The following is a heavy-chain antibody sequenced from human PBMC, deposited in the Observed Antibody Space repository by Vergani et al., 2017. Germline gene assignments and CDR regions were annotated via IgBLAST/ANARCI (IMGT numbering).Heavy chain of an antibody. J-gene: IGHJ4*02. Sequence: QVQLQESGPGLVKPSETLSLTCAVSGYSISSGYYWGWIRQPPGQGLEWIGSIYHSGSTYYNPSLKSRVTISVDTSKNQFSLKLSSVTAADTAVYYCARSMITMVRGVITLRGPFDYWGQGTLVTVSS. CDR3: ARSMITMVRGVITLRGPFDY. V-gene: IGHV4-38-2*01. CDR2: IYHSGST. CDR1: GYSISSGYY. D-gene: IGHD3-10*01.